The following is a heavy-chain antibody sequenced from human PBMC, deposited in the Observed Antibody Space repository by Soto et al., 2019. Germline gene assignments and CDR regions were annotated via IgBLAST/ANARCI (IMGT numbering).Heavy chain of an antibody. J-gene: IGHJ4*02. CDR3: AREHDYWIHYSWDY. Sequence: QVHHVQSGAEVRKPGASVKVSCKTSGYTFTSYSIHWVRQAPGQRLEWMGWINAGNGNTKYSQNFQGRVTISRDTAASTAYMELSSLRAEDTAMYFCAREHDYWIHYSWDYWGQGTLVTVSS. CDR2: INAGNGNT. CDR1: GYTFTSYS. D-gene: IGHD3-3*01. V-gene: IGHV1-3*01.